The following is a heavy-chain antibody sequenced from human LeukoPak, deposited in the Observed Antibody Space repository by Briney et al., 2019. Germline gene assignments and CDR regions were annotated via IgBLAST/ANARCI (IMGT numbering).Heavy chain of an antibody. D-gene: IGHD2-2*02. V-gene: IGHV4-34*01. CDR1: GGSFSGYY. Sequence: SETLSLTCAVYGGSFSGYYWSWIRQPPGKGLEWIGEINHSGSTNYNPSLKSRVTISVDTSKNQFSLKLSSVAAADTAVYYCAVRGYCSSTSCYTTNWFDPWGQGTLVTVSS. J-gene: IGHJ5*02. CDR2: INHSGST. CDR3: AVRGYCSSTSCYTTNWFDP.